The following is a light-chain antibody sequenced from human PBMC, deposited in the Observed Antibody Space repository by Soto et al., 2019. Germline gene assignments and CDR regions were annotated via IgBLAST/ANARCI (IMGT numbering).Light chain of an antibody. CDR2: DAS. CDR1: HSVTTH. V-gene: IGKV3-20*01. J-gene: IGKJ1*01. Sequence: EIVLTQSPDTLSLSPVERATLSCWASHSVTTHLAWFQQRPGQTPRLLIYDASTRAPGIPARFSGGGSGTDFTLTISRLEPEDFAVYYCQQFGSAPRTFGQGTKVDIK. CDR3: QQFGSAPRT.